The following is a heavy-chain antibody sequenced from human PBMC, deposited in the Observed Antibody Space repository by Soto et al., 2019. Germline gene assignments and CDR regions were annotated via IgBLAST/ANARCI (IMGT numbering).Heavy chain of an antibody. CDR1: GGSISTYY. CDR2: IHYAGST. V-gene: IGHV4-59*01. CDR3: ARGSTSATTHLQH. D-gene: IGHD4-17*01. Sequence: SSETLSLTCTVSGGSISTYYWTWIRQPPGKGLEWIGNIHYAGSTNYNPSLKSRLIMSVDMSKNQFSLKLSSVAAADTAVYYCARGSTSATTHLQHWGQGTLVTVSS. J-gene: IGHJ1*01.